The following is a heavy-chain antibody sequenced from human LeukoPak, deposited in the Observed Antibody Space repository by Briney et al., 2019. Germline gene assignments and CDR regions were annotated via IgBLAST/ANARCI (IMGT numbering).Heavy chain of an antibody. Sequence: PGASLRLSRSASGFTFSSYAMHSVRQAPGKGLEWVAVISYDGSNKYYADSVKGRFTISRDNSKNTLYLQMTSLRAEDTAVYYCARDSAGYYDFWSAWFDPWGQGTLVTVSS. D-gene: IGHD3-3*01. J-gene: IGHJ5*02. CDR3: ARDSAGYYDFWSAWFDP. CDR1: GFTFSSYA. V-gene: IGHV3-30-3*01. CDR2: ISYDGSNK.